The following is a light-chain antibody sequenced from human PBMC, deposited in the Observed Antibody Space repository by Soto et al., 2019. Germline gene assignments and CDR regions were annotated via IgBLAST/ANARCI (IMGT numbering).Light chain of an antibody. V-gene: IGLV1-40*01. CDR2: GNS. Sequence: QSVLTQPPSVSGAPGQRVTISCTGSSSNIGAGYDVHWYQQLPGTAPKLLIYGNSNRPSGVPDRFSGSKSGTSASLAITGLQAEDEADYYCSSYRISITLVFGGGTKLTVL. CDR3: SSYRISITLV. CDR1: SSNIGAGYD. J-gene: IGLJ3*02.